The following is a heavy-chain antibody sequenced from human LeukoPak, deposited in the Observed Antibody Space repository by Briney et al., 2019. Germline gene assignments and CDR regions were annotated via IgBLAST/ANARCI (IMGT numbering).Heavy chain of an antibody. D-gene: IGHD5-12*01. Sequence: SETLSLTCTVSGGSIRSGSYNWSWIRQPVGKGLEWIGRIYTSGSTNYNPSPKSRVTISVDTSKNQFSLKLSSVTAADTAVYYCARWGYSGYDLSLSWFDPWGQGTLVTVSS. CDR3: ARWGYSGYDLSLSWFDP. CDR2: IYTSGST. CDR1: GGSIRSGSYN. J-gene: IGHJ5*02. V-gene: IGHV4-61*02.